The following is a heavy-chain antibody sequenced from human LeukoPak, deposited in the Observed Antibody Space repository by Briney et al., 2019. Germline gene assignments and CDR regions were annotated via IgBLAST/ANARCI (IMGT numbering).Heavy chain of an antibody. Sequence: SGTLSLTCTVSGGSISSGGYYWSWIRQHPGKGLEWIGYIYYSGSTYYNPSLKSRVTISVDTSKNQFSLKLSSVTAADTAVYYCASFSSTSFYSEYFQHWGQGTLVTVSS. CDR3: ASFSSTSFYSEYFQH. CDR1: GGSISSGGYY. D-gene: IGHD2-2*01. J-gene: IGHJ1*01. CDR2: IYYSGST. V-gene: IGHV4-31*03.